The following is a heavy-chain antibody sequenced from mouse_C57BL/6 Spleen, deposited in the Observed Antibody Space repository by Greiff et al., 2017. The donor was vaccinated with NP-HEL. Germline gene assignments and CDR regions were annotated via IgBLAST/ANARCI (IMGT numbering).Heavy chain of an antibody. V-gene: IGHV1-9*01. D-gene: IGHD1-1*01. Sequence: QVQLQQSGAELVKPGASVKLSCKASGYTFTEYTIHWVKQRSGQGLEWIGEILPGSGSTNYNQKFKGKATFTADTSSNTAYMQLSSLTTEDSAIYYCARPYYYGRYYAMDYWGQGTSVTVSS. J-gene: IGHJ4*01. CDR2: ILPGSGST. CDR3: ARPYYYGRYYAMDY. CDR1: GYTFTEYT.